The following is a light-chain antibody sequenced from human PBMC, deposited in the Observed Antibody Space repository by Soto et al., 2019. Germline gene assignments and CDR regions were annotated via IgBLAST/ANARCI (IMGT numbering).Light chain of an antibody. CDR3: CSYAGSYTWV. Sequence: QSALTQSRSVSGSPGQSVTISCTGTSSDVGAYNYVSWYQQHPGKPPKLMICDVSKRPSGVPDRFSGSKSGNAASLTISGLQAEDEADYYCCSYAGSYTWVFGGGTKLTVL. CDR2: DVS. V-gene: IGLV2-11*01. J-gene: IGLJ3*02. CDR1: SSDVGAYNY.